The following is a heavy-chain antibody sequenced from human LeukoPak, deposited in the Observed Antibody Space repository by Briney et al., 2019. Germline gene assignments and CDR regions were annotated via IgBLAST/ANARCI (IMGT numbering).Heavy chain of an antibody. CDR3: AKVRTGHSYGFDY. V-gene: IGHV3-23*01. Sequence: GGSPRLSCAASEFTFSNYAMNWVRQAPGKGLEWVSGISGSGDSTYYADSVKGRFTISRDNSKNTLYLQMNSLRAEDTAVYYCAKVRTGHSYGFDYWGQGTLVTVSS. J-gene: IGHJ4*02. CDR1: EFTFSNYA. D-gene: IGHD5-18*01. CDR2: ISGSGDST.